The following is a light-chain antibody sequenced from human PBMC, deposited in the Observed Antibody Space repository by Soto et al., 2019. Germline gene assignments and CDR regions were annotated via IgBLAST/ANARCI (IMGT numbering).Light chain of an antibody. CDR3: CSYAGSVV. Sequence: QSALTQPASVSGSPGQSITISCTGTSSNIGSFNLVSWYQQHPGKAPKLMIYEVTKRPSGVSNRFSGSKSGNTASLTISGLQAEDVAAYYCCSYAGSVVFGGGTKLTVL. CDR1: SSNIGSFNL. V-gene: IGLV2-23*02. J-gene: IGLJ2*01. CDR2: EVT.